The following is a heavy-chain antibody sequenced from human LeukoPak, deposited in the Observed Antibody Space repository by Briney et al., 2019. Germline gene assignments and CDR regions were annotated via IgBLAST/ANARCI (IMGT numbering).Heavy chain of an antibody. CDR2: IYSGGST. Sequence: GGSLRLSCAASGFTVSSNYMSWVRQAPGKGLEWVSVIYSGGSTYYADSVKGRFTISRDNSKNTLYLQMNGLRAEDTAVYYCARVDYGDYGFDYWGQGTLVTVSS. J-gene: IGHJ4*02. CDR1: GFTVSSNY. V-gene: IGHV3-66*01. CDR3: ARVDYGDYGFDY. D-gene: IGHD4-17*01.